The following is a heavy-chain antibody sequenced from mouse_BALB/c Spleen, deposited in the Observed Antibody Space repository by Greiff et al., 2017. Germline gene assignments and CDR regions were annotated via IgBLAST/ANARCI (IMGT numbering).Heavy chain of an antibody. CDR2: IYPSDSYT. V-gene: IGHV1-69*02. CDR1: GYTFTSYW. Sequence: QVQLQQSGAELVRPGASVKLSCKASGYTFTSYWINWVKQRPGQGLEWIGNIYPSDSYTNYNQKFKDKATLTVDKSSSTAYMQLSSPTSEDSAVYYCTRSVTTVYWYFDVWGAGTTVTVSS. D-gene: IGHD2-2*01. J-gene: IGHJ1*01. CDR3: TRSVTTVYWYFDV.